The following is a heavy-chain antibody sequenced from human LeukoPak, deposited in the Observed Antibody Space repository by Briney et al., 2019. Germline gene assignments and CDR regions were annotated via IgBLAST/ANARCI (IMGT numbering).Heavy chain of an antibody. CDR2: IYHSGST. CDR3: ARRGYTYGYVDY. CDR1: RYSISSGYY. J-gene: IGHJ4*02. V-gene: IGHV4-38-2*01. Sequence: SETLSLTCAVSRYSISSGYYWDWIRQPPGKGLEWIGTIYHSGSTYYNPSLKSRVTISVDTSKNQFSLKLTSVAAADTALYYCARRGYTYGYVDYWGQGTLVTVSS. D-gene: IGHD5-18*01.